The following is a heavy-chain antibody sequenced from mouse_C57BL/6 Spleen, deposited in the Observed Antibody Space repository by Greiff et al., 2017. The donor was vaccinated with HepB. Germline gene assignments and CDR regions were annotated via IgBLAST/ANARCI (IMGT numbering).Heavy chain of an antibody. D-gene: IGHD2-3*01. J-gene: IGHJ3*01. Sequence: QVQLQQPGAELVMPGASVKLSCKASGYTFTSYWMHWVKQRPIQGLEWIGNIDPSDSETHYNQKFKDKATLTVDKSSSTAYMQLSSLTSEDSAVYYCARQIYDGYIFAYWGQGTLVTVSA. V-gene: IGHV1-52*01. CDR2: IDPSDSET. CDR3: ARQIYDGYIFAY. CDR1: GYTFTSYW.